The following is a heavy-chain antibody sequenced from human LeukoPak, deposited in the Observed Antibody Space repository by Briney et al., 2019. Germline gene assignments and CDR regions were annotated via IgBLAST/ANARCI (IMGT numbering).Heavy chain of an antibody. CDR1: GGSISSSSYY. Sequence: SETLSLTCTVSGGSISSSSYYWGWIRQPPGKGLEWIGSIYYSGSTYYNPSLKSRVTISVDTSKNQFSLKLSSVTAADTAVYYCARDLPPGGDYSYYYYYYMDVWGKGTTVTVSS. CDR2: IYYSGST. J-gene: IGHJ6*03. CDR3: ARDLPPGGDYSYYYYYYMDV. D-gene: IGHD4-17*01. V-gene: IGHV4-39*07.